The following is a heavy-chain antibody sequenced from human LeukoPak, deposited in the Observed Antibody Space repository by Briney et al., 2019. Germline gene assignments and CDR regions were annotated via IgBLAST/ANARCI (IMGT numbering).Heavy chain of an antibody. D-gene: IGHD6-13*01. CDR2: INAYNGNT. CDR1: GYTFTSYI. Sequence: ASVKVSCKASGYTFTSYIISWVRQAPGQGLEWMGWINAYNGNTDYAQRVQGRVTMTTDTSTSTAYMELRSLRSDDTAVYYCARDRHIAAAVYYYYLDVWGKGTPVTVSS. V-gene: IGHV1-18*01. J-gene: IGHJ6*03. CDR3: ARDRHIAAAVYYYYLDV.